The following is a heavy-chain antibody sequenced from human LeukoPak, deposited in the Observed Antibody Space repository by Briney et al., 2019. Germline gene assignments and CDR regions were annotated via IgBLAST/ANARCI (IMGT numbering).Heavy chain of an antibody. CDR3: ARDQGYYSSRPGVDY. J-gene: IGHJ4*02. V-gene: IGHV4-39*06. CDR2: IYYSGTT. D-gene: IGHD2-2*01. Sequence: SETLSLTCTVCGGSISSSSYYWGWIRQPPGKGLVWIGSIYYSGTTYYNPSLKSRVTISVDTSKNQFTLKLSSVTAADTAVYYGARDQGYYSSRPGVDYWGQGTLVTVSS. CDR1: GGSISSSSYY.